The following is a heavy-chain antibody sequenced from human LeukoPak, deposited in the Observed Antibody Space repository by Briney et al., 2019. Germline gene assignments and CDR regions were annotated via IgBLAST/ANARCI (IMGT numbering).Heavy chain of an antibody. J-gene: IGHJ4*02. CDR2: ISDDGSNK. D-gene: IGHD6-13*01. Sequence: GGSLRLSCAASGFTFSNYGMHWVRQAPGKGLEWVAVISDDGSNKYYADSVKGRFTISRDNSKNTLYLQMNSLRAEDTAVYYCARDPAHSSSVAYYFDYWGQGTLVTVSS. CDR3: ARDPAHSSSVAYYFDY. CDR1: GFTFSNYG. V-gene: IGHV3-30*03.